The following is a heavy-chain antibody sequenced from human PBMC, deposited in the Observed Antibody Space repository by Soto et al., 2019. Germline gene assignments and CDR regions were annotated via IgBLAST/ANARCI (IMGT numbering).Heavy chain of an antibody. CDR3: ATTYYDFWSGQTPRMDV. CDR1: GYSFTSYW. V-gene: IGHV5-51*01. J-gene: IGHJ6*02. Sequence: PGESLKISCKGSGYSFTSYWIGWVRQMPGKGLEWMGIIYPGDSDTRYSPSFQGQVTISADKSISTAYLQWSSLKASDTAMYYCATTYYDFWSGQTPRMDVWGQGTTVTVSS. D-gene: IGHD3-3*01. CDR2: IYPGDSDT.